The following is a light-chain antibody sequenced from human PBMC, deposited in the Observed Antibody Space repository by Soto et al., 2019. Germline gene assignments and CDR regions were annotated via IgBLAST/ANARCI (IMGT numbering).Light chain of an antibody. CDR2: DAS. Sequence: DIQMTQSPSTLSASLGDRVTITCRASQSISYWLAWYQQKPGKAPKLLIYDASSLESGVPLRFSGSRSGTEFTLTISSLQPDDFATYYCQQYSTYPLTFGGGTKVDIK. V-gene: IGKV1-5*01. CDR1: QSISYW. CDR3: QQYSTYPLT. J-gene: IGKJ4*01.